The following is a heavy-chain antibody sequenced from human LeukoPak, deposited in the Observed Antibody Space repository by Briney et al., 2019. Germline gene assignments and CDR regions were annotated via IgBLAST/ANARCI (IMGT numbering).Heavy chain of an antibody. V-gene: IGHV3-30*03. CDR1: GFTFSNYG. D-gene: IGHD4-17*01. CDR2: ISYDGSRK. J-gene: IGHJ4*02. CDR3: ARDNYGDLSFDY. Sequence: GGSLRLSCAAAGFTFSNYGMHWVHQAPGKGLEWVAVISYDGSRKYYTDSVKGRFTISRDNSKNTLYLQMNSLRAEDTAVYYCARDNYGDLSFDYWGQGTLVTVSS.